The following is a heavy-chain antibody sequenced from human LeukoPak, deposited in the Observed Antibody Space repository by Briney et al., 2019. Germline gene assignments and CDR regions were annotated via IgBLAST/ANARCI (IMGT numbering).Heavy chain of an antibody. CDR2: ISGSGGST. CDR3: AKTMVRGASTPYYFDY. Sequence: PGGPLRLSCAASGFTFSSYAMSWVRQAPGKGLEWVSAISGSGGSTYYADSVKGRFTISRDNSKNTLYLQMNSLRAEDTAVYYCAKTMVRGASTPYYFDYWGQGTLVTVSS. D-gene: IGHD3-10*01. J-gene: IGHJ4*02. V-gene: IGHV3-23*01. CDR1: GFTFSSYA.